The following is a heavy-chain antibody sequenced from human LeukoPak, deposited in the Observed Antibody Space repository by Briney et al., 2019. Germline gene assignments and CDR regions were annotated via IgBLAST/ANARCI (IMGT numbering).Heavy chain of an antibody. J-gene: IGHJ6*02. CDR2: IYYSGST. V-gene: IGHV4-59*01. Sequence: KASETLSLTCTVSGGSISSYYWSWIRQPPGKGLEWIGYIYYSGSTNYNPSLKSRVAISVDTSKNQFSLKLSSVTAADTAVYYCARELEPYYYYGMDAWGQGTTVTVSS. D-gene: IGHD1-1*01. CDR3: ARELEPYYYYGMDA. CDR1: GGSISSYY.